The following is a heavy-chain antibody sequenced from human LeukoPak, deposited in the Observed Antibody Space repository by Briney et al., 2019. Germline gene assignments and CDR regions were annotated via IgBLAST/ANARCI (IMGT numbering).Heavy chain of an antibody. J-gene: IGHJ4*02. CDR3: ARHRIILRQAPRYYFDY. CDR2: INHSGST. V-gene: IGHV4-34*01. CDR1: GGSFSGYY. Sequence: SETLSHTCAVYGGSFSGYYWSWIRQPPGKGLEWIGEINHSGSTNYNPSLKSRVTISVDTSKNQFSLKLSSVTAADTAVYYCARHRIILRQAPRYYFDYWGQGTLVTVSS. D-gene: IGHD2/OR15-2a*01.